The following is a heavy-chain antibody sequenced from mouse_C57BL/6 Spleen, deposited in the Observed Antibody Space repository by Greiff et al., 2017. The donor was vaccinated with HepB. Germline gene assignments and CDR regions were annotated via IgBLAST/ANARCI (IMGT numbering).Heavy chain of an antibody. CDR3: ARDLLEGY. V-gene: IGHV3-6*01. J-gene: IGHJ2*01. CDR2: ISYDGSN. D-gene: IGHD2-14*01. CDR1: GYSITSGYY. Sequence: EVQLQQSGPGLVKPSQSLSLTCSVTGYSITSGYYWNWIRQFPGNKLEWMGYISYDGSNNYNPSLKNRISITRDTSKNQFFLKLNSVTTEDTATYYCARDLLEGYWGQGTTLTVSS.